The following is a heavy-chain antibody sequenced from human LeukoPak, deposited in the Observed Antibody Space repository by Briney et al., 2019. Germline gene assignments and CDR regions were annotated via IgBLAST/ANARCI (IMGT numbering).Heavy chain of an antibody. CDR2: IHHSGIT. D-gene: IGHD6-25*01. Sequence: PSETLSLXCAVSAYSISSGYYWGWIRQPPGKGLEWIASIHHSGITYYNPSLKSRVTISVDTSKNHFSLKMSSVTAADSAVYYCARQYTSGSGYYFDYWGQGALVSVSS. V-gene: IGHV4-38-2*01. J-gene: IGHJ4*02. CDR3: ARQYTSGSGYYFDY. CDR1: AYSISSGYY.